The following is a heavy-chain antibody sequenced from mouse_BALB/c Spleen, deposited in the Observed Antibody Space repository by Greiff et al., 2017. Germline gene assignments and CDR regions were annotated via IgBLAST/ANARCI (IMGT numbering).Heavy chain of an antibody. D-gene: IGHD2-3*01. CDR1: GFTFSSFG. J-gene: IGHJ3*01. Sequence: EVQLVESGGGLVQPGGSRKLSCAASGFTFSSFGMHWVRQAPEKGLEWVAYISSGSSTIYYADTVKGRFTISRDNPKNTLFLQMTSLRSEDPAKYYDARSDGYYEAWFAYWGQGTLVTVSA. V-gene: IGHV5-17*02. CDR2: ISSGSSTI. CDR3: ARSDGYYEAWFAY.